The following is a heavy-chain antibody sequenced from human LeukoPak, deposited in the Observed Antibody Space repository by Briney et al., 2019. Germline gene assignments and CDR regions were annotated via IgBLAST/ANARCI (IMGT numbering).Heavy chain of an antibody. V-gene: IGHV1-18*01. CDR1: GYTFTSYG. J-gene: IGHJ4*02. CDR3: AREGYGDSSSWYYFDY. D-gene: IGHD6-13*01. Sequence: ASVKVSCKASGYTFTSYGISWVRQAPGQGLEWMGWIGAYNGNTNYAQKLQGRATMTTDTSTSTAYMELSRLRSDDTAVYYCAREGYGDSSSWYYFDYWGQGTLVTVSS. CDR2: IGAYNGNT.